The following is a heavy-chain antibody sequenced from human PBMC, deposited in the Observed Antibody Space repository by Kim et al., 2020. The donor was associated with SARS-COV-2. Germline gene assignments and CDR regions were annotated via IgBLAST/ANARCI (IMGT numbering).Heavy chain of an antibody. V-gene: IGHV4-34*01. D-gene: IGHD1-7*01. CDR3: ARVGIKGRTGTPGYYYGMDV. Sequence: RVTISVDTSKNQFSLKLSSVTAADTAVYYCARVGIKGRTGTPGYYYGMDVWGQGTTVTVSS. J-gene: IGHJ6*02.